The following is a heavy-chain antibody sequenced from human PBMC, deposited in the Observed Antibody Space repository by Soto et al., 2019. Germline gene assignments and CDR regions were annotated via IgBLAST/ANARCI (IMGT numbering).Heavy chain of an antibody. CDR3: ARWDYGVYARFAY. V-gene: IGHV1-8*01. Sequence: QVQLVQAGAEVKKSGASVTVSCKASGYTFTSHDINWVRQATGQGLEWMGWMNPNSGNTGYAQQFQGRVTMTRNTSISTAYMELSSLRSEDTAVYYCARWDYGVYARFAYWGQGTLVTVSS. CDR1: GYTFTSHD. D-gene: IGHD4-17*01. CDR2: MNPNSGNT. J-gene: IGHJ4*02.